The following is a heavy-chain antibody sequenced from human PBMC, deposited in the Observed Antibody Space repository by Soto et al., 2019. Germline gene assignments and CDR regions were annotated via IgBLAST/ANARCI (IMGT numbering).Heavy chain of an antibody. Sequence: PGGSLRLSCAASGFTVSSNYMSWVRQAPGKGLEWVSVIYSGGSTYYADSVKGRFTISRDNSKNTLYLQMNSLRAEDTAVYYCAKQLAFWSGFQNYGMDVWGQGTLVTVSS. V-gene: IGHV3-53*05. J-gene: IGHJ6*02. CDR3: AKQLAFWSGFQNYGMDV. CDR2: IYSGGST. CDR1: GFTVSSNY. D-gene: IGHD3-3*01.